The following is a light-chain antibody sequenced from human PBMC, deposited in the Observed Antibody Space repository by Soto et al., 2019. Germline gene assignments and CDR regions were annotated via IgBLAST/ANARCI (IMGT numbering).Light chain of an antibody. CDR3: QQYGSSPWT. V-gene: IGKV3-15*01. CDR2: GAS. CDR1: QSVSSN. J-gene: IGKJ1*01. Sequence: EIVMTQSPATLSVSPGERATLSCRASQSVSSNLAWYQQKPGQAPRLLIYGASTRATGFPARFSGSGSGTEFTLTISRLEPEDFAVYYCQQYGSSPWTFGQGTKVEIK.